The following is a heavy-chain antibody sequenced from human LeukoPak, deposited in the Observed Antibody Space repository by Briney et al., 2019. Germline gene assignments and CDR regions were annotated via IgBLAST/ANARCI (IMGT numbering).Heavy chain of an antibody. CDR2: IYTSGST. Sequence: PSQTLSLTCTVSGGSISSGSYYWSWIRQPAGKGLEWIGRIYTSGSTNYNPSLKSRVTISVDTSKNQFSLKLSSVTAADTAVYYCAREVRIFSWMSGTYYYFDYWGQGTLVTVSS. J-gene: IGHJ4*02. CDR3: AREVRIFSWMSGTYYYFDY. CDR1: GGSISSGSYY. D-gene: IGHD2/OR15-2a*01. V-gene: IGHV4-61*02.